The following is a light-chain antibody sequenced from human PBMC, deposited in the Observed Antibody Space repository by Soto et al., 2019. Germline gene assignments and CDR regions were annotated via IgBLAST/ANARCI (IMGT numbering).Light chain of an antibody. J-gene: IGKJ1*01. CDR3: QQSYSTPT. V-gene: IGKV1-39*01. CDR2: AAS. CDR1: QSIRNF. Sequence: DIQINQSPFSPSASVGDRVTNTFRASQSIRNFLNWYQQKPGKAPKVLIYAASSLQSGVPSRFSGSGSGTDFTLTISSLQPEDSATYYCQQSYSTPTFGQGTKVDI.